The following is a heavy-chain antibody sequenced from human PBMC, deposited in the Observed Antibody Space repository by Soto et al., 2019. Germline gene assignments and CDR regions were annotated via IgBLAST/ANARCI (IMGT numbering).Heavy chain of an antibody. D-gene: IGHD1-26*01. CDR1: GFTFSSYA. CDR2: ISGSGGST. J-gene: IGHJ4*02. V-gene: IGHV3-23*01. Sequence: EVQLLESGGGLVQPGGSLRLSCAASGFTFSSYAMRWVRQAPGKGLEWVSAISGSGGSTYYADSVKGRFTISRDNSKNTVYLKMNRLRGEDTAVYYCARRGSGSYYDYWGQGTLVTVSS. CDR3: ARRGSGSYYDY.